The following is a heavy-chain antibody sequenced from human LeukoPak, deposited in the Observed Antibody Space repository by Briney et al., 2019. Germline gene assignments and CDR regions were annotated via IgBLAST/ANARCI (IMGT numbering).Heavy chain of an antibody. J-gene: IGHJ5*02. D-gene: IGHD6-19*01. CDR3: ARRPAVAGTDGRGWFDP. CDR2: IYYSGST. V-gene: IGHV4-59*01. Sequence: PSETLSLTCTVSGCSLSSYYWSWIRQPPGKGLEWIGYIYYSGSTNYNPSLKNQVTISLDTSKNQFSLRLSSVTAADTAVYYCARRPAVAGTDGRGWFDPWGQGILVTVSS. CDR1: GCSLSSYY.